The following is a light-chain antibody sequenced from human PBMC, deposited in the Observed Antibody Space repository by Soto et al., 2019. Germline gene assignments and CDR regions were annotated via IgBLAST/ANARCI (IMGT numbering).Light chain of an antibody. CDR1: SSNIGTNY. CDR3: AAWDDTLSAVV. Sequence: QSVLTQPPSASGAPGQRVTISCSGSSSNIGTNYVYWYQQLPGTAPKLLIYRNNQRPSGVPDRFSGSKSGTSASLAISGLRSEDEAYYYCAAWDDTLSAVVFGGGTKLTVL. J-gene: IGLJ2*01. V-gene: IGLV1-47*01. CDR2: RNN.